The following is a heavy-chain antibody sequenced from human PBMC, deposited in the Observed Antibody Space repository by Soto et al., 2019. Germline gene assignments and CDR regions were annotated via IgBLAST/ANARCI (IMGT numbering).Heavy chain of an antibody. CDR2: IYGGGTT. J-gene: IGHJ4*02. V-gene: IGHV3-53*01. CDR1: GFAVSSKY. D-gene: IGHD6-19*01. CDR3: VQTTGWPGFDF. Sequence: GGSLRLYCAASGFAVSSKYVTWVRQAPGKGLEWVSVIYGGGTTYYADSVKGRFTISRDTSKNTLYLQMNSLRAEDTAVYYCVQTTGWPGFDFWGQGTLVTVSS.